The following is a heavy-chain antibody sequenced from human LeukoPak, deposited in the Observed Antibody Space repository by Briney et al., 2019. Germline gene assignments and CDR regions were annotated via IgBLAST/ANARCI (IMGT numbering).Heavy chain of an antibody. V-gene: IGHV4-39*01. CDR3: ATMAGGDY. J-gene: IGHJ4*02. CDR2: IYYSGST. CDR1: GGSISSSSYC. D-gene: IGHD5-24*01. Sequence: TASETLSLTCTVSGGSISSSSYCWGWIRQPPGKGLEWIGSIYYSGSTYYNPSLKSLVTISVDTSKHQFSLKLSSVTTADTAVYYCATMAGGDYWGQGTLVTVSS.